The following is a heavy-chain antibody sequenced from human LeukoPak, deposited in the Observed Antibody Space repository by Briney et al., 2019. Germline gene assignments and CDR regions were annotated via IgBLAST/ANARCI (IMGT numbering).Heavy chain of an antibody. CDR2: ISYDGSNK. Sequence: GGSLRLSCAASGFTFSTYTMHWVRQAPGKGLEWVAFISYDGSNKFYADSVKGRFTISRDNSKSRLYLQMSSLRGEDTAIYYCARDILTGYSTPNFDYWGQGTLVTVSS. D-gene: IGHD3-9*01. CDR3: ARDILTGYSTPNFDY. CDR1: GFTFSTYT. J-gene: IGHJ4*02. V-gene: IGHV3-30*04.